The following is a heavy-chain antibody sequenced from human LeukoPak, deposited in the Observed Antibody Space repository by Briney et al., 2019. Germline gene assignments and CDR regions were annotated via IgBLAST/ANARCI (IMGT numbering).Heavy chain of an antibody. CDR2: IYTSGST. CDR3: ARGKTKLDAFDI. V-gene: IGHV4-4*07. CDR1: GGSISSYY. Sequence: SETLSLTCTVSGGSISSYYWSWIRQPAGKGMKWIGRIYTSGSTNYNPSLKSRVTMSVDTSKNQFSLKLSSVTAADTAVYYCARGKTKLDAFDIWGQGTMVTVSS. J-gene: IGHJ3*02.